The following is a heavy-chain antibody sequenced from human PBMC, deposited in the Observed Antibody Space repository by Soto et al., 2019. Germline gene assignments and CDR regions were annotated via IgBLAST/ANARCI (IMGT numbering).Heavy chain of an antibody. Sequence: GGSLRLSCAASGFTFSSYAMSWVRHAPGKGLEWVSAISGSGGSTYYADTVKGRFTISRDNSKNTLYLQLNSLSAEDTAVYYCWKNDRFPEFDYWGQVPLVAISS. V-gene: IGHV3-23*01. CDR2: ISGSGGST. CDR3: WKNDRFPEFDY. CDR1: GFTFSSYA. D-gene: IGHD3-16*01. J-gene: IGHJ4*01.